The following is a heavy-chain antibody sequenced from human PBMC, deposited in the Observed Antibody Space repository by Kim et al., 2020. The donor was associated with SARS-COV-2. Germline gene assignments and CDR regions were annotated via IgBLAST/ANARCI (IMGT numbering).Heavy chain of an antibody. CDR2: ISSSGSTI. V-gene: IGHV3-48*03. D-gene: IGHD3-3*01. CDR3: SRDKPTITIFGVDIGYFDI. Sequence: GGSLRLSCAASGFTFSSYEMNWVRQAPGKGLEWVSYISSSGSTIYYADSVKGRFTISRDNAKNSLYLQMNSLRAEDTAVYYCSRDKPTITIFGVDIGYFDIWGQGTMVTVSS. CDR1: GFTFSSYE. J-gene: IGHJ3*02.